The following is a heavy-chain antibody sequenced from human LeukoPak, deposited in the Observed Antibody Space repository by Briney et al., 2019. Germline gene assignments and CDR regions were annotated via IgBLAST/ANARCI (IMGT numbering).Heavy chain of an antibody. CDR2: ISSSGSTI. J-gene: IGHJ5*02. D-gene: IGHD4-17*01. CDR1: GFTFSDYY. Sequence: PGGSLRLSCAASGFTFSDYYMSWIRQAPGKGLEWVSYISSSGSTIYYADSVKGRFTISRDDAKNSLYLQMNSLRAEDTAVYYCARQGTDYGDNWFDPWGQGTLVTVSS. CDR3: ARQGTDYGDNWFDP. V-gene: IGHV3-11*01.